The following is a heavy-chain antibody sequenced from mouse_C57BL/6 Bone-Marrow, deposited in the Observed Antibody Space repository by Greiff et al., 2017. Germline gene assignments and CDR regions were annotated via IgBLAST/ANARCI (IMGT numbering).Heavy chain of an antibody. CDR1: GFTFSSYA. CDR2: ISDGGSYT. D-gene: IGHD1-1*01. Sequence: DVKLQESGGGLVKPGGSLKLSCAASGFTFSSYAMSWVRQTPEKRLEWVATISDGGSYTYYPDNVKGRFTISRDNAKNNLYLQMSHLKSEDTAMYYCARDGGSSYEFDYWGQGTTLTVSS. CDR3: ARDGGSSYEFDY. J-gene: IGHJ2*01. V-gene: IGHV5-4*01.